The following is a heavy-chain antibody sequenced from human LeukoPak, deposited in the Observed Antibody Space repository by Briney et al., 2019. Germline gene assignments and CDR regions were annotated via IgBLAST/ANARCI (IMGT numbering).Heavy chain of an antibody. J-gene: IGHJ4*02. CDR3: ATYNVGVNYRGTD. CDR2: ITPSDGTT. Sequence: GGSLRLSCVASGFTFSPYAMIWVRQAPGKGLEWVSTITPSDGTTYYADSVKGRFTISGDNSKNTLYLHMNSLRAEDTAVYYCATYNVGVNYRGTDWGQGTLVTVSS. CDR1: GFTFSPYA. V-gene: IGHV3-23*01. D-gene: IGHD2-21*01.